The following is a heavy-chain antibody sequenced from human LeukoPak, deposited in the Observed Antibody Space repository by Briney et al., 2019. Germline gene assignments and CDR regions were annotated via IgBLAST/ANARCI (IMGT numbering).Heavy chain of an antibody. CDR3: ARTPRAQYSSSWYYSDY. CDR1: GFTFSSYE. D-gene: IGHD6-13*01. J-gene: IGHJ4*02. Sequence: YPGGSLRLSCAASGFTFSSYEMNWVRQAPGKGLEWVSYISSSGSTIYYADSVKGRFTISRDNAKNSLYPQMNSLRAEDTAVYYCARTPRAQYSSSWYYSDYWGQGTLVTVSS. CDR2: ISSSGSTI. V-gene: IGHV3-48*03.